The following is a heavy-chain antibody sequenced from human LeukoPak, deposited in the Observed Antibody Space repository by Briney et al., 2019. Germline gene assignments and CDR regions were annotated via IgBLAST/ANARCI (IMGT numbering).Heavy chain of an antibody. CDR1: GYSISSGYY. Sequence: SETLSLTCTVSGYSISSGYYWGWIRQPPGKGLEWIGSIYHSGGTYYNPSLKSRVTISVDTSKNQFSLKLSSVTAADTAVYYCARGGTVTTPNAFDIWGQGTMVTVSS. J-gene: IGHJ3*02. V-gene: IGHV4-38-2*02. CDR3: ARGGTVTTPNAFDI. CDR2: IYHSGGT. D-gene: IGHD4-17*01.